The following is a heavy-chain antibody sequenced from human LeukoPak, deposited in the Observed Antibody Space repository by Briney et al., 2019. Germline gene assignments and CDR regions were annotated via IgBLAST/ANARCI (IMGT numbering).Heavy chain of an antibody. V-gene: IGHV1-24*01. CDR2: FDPEDGET. D-gene: IGHD4-17*01. Sequence: ASVKVSCKVSGYTLTELSMHWVRQAPGKGLEWMGGFDPEDGETIYAQKFQGRVTMTEDTSTDTAYMELSSLRSEDTAVYYCATDYSGLTVTERYHDAFDIWGQGTMVTVSS. CDR3: ATDYSGLTVTERYHDAFDI. J-gene: IGHJ3*02. CDR1: GYTLTELS.